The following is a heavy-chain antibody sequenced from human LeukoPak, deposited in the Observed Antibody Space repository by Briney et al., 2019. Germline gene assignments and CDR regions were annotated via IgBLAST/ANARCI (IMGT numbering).Heavy chain of an antibody. D-gene: IGHD3-3*01. V-gene: IGHV3-74*01. CDR2: INSDGSST. CDR1: GFTFSSYW. Sequence: PGGSLRLSCAASGFTFSSYWMHWVRQAPGKGLVWVSRINSDGSSTSYADSVKGRFTISRDNSKNTLYLQMNSLRAEDTAVYYCATFGVVIEEDYYGMDVWGQGTTVTVSS. J-gene: IGHJ6*02. CDR3: ATFGVVIEEDYYGMDV.